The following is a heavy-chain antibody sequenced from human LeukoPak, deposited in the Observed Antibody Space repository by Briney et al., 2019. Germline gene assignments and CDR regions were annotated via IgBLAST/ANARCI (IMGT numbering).Heavy chain of an antibody. CDR3: AKDLRARGRVGDTEQGADY. D-gene: IGHD1-26*01. V-gene: IGHV3-23*01. Sequence: SLRLCCAPCGLAFSSDAMRRVCQATVGGQDWVCGISGSGGITCSGDPVKGRFTIPRDNATNTLYLQMNSRRAEDTDVHYCAKDLRARGRVGDTEQGADYWGQGTLVTVSS. CDR2: ISGSGGIT. J-gene: IGHJ4*02. CDR1: GLAFSSDA.